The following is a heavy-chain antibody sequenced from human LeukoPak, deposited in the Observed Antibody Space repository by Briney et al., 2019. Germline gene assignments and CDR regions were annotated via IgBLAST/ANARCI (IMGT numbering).Heavy chain of an antibody. J-gene: IGHJ4*02. CDR3: ARARSGKWGFDY. CDR2: INHSGSI. Sequence: SETLSLTCAVYGGSFSGYYWSWIRQPPGRGLEWIGEINHSGSINYNPSLKSRVTISVDTSKNQFSLKLSSVTAADTAVYYCARARSGKWGFDYWGQGTLVTVSS. V-gene: IGHV4-34*01. D-gene: IGHD1-26*01. CDR1: GGSFSGYY.